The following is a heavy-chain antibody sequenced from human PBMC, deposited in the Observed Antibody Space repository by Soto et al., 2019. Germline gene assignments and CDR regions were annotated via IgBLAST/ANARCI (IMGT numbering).Heavy chain of an antibody. CDR2: ISYSGTT. D-gene: IGHD5-18*01. J-gene: IGHJ5*02. V-gene: IGHV4-30-4*01. CDR1: GDSISSINNY. CDR3: ARGRGYSYGLDP. Sequence: SETLSLTCTVSGDSISSINNYWRWIRQPPGEGLEWIGFISYSGTTSYSPSLKSRVAISLDTSKNQFSLSLNFVTAADTAVYYCARGRGYSYGLDPWGQGSLVTVS.